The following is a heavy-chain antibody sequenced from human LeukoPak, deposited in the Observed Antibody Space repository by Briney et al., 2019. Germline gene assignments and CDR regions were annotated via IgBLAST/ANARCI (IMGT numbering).Heavy chain of an antibody. CDR1: EFSVSSNY. J-gene: IGHJ4*02. CDR2: IYSGGAT. Sequence: GGSLRLSCAVSEFSVSSNYMNWVRQAPGKGLEWVSVIYSGGATYYADSVRGRFTISRDNTKNMVSLQMTSLGAEDTAVYYCARGRFSGPDDYWGQGTLVTVSS. CDR3: ARGRFSGPDDY. D-gene: IGHD6-19*01. V-gene: IGHV3-53*01.